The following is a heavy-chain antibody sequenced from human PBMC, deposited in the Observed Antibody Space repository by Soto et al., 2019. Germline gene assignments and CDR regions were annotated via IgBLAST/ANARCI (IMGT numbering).Heavy chain of an antibody. J-gene: IGHJ6*02. V-gene: IGHV4-34*01. CDR2: INHSEST. D-gene: IGHD1-26*01. CDR3: ARGLGVKATYYYYGMDV. Sequence: SQTLSLTCAVYGGSFSGYYWSWIRQPPGKGLEWIGEINHSESTNYNPSLKSRVTISVDTSKNQFSLKLSSVTAADTAVYYCARGLGVKATYYYYGMDVWGQGTTVTVSS. CDR1: GGSFSGYY.